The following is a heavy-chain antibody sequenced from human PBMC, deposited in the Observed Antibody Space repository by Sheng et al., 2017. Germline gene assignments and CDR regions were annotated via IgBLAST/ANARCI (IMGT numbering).Heavy chain of an antibody. J-gene: IGHJ4*02. CDR2: MNPNNGNT. D-gene: IGHD3-22*01. V-gene: IGHV1-8*01. Sequence: QVQLVQSGAEVKKPGASVKVSCRASGYTLNSYDINWVRQAAGQGLEWMGWMNPNNGNTGYAQKFHGRVIMTRNTSISTAYMELSSLRSDDTAVYYCARGRHSDSSGNYYNFDYWGQGTLVTVSS. CDR3: ARGRHSDSSGNYYNFDY. CDR1: GYTLNSYD.